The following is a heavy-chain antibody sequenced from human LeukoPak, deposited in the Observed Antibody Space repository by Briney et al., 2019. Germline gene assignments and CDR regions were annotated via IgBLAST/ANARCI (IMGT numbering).Heavy chain of an antibody. D-gene: IGHD2-21*02. CDR1: GYTFTSYD. V-gene: IGHV1-8*01. J-gene: IGHJ6*02. CDR2: MNPNSDNT. Sequence: ASVKVSCKASGYTFTSYDINWVRQATGQGLEWMGWMNPNSDNTGYAQKFQGRVTMTRNTSISTAYMELSSLRSEDTAVYYCARLAYCGGDCYWYYYYGMDVWGQGTTVTVSS. CDR3: ARLAYCGGDCYWYYYYGMDV.